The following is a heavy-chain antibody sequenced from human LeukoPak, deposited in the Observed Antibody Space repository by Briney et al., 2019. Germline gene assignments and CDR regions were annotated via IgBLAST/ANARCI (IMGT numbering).Heavy chain of an antibody. V-gene: IGHV3-30*03. D-gene: IGHD3-3*01. J-gene: IGHJ6*02. CDR2: ISYDGSNK. CDR1: GFTFSSYG. CDR3: AREDAIFGVVTTYYYGMDV. Sequence: QSGGSLRLSCAASGFTFSSYGMHWVRQAPGKGLEWVAVISYDGSNKYYADSVKGRFTISRDNSKNTLYLQMNSLRAEDTAVYYCAREDAIFGVVTTYYYGMDVWGQGTTVTVSS.